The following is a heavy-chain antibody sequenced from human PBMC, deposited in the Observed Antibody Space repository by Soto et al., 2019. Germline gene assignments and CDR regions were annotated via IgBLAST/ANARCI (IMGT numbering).Heavy chain of an antibody. D-gene: IGHD3-10*01. Sequence: QVQLQASGPGLVKPSETLSITCTVSGGSISSYYWSWIRQPPGKGLDWIGYIYYSGSTNYNPSLKNQVNISVDRAKDQFSVKLSSVTAADTAVYYGAREGGEARAFDISCQGRMVTVSS. V-gene: IGHV4-59*01. CDR2: IYYSGST. J-gene: IGHJ3*02. CDR3: AREGGEARAFDI. CDR1: GGSISSYY.